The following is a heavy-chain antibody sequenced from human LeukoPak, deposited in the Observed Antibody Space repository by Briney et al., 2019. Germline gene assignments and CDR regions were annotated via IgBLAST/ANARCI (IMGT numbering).Heavy chain of an antibody. CDR3: AREGSGLGYFDY. CDR2: IISRSDYI. D-gene: IGHD3-3*01. CDR1: GFTFSGYT. Sequence: PGGSLRLSCTASGFTFSGYTMHWVRQDPGKGLEWVSSIISRSDYIYDADSVKGRFTISRDNAKNSLYLQMNSLRAEDTAVYYCAREGSGLGYFDYWGQGTLVTVSS. J-gene: IGHJ4*02. V-gene: IGHV3-21*01.